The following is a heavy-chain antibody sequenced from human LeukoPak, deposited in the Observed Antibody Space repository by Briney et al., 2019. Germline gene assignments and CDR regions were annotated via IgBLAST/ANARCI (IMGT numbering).Heavy chain of an antibody. Sequence: PSETLSLTCTVSGGSISSYYWSWIRQPPGKGLEWIGYIYYSGSTNYNPSLKSRVTISVDTSKNQFSLKLSSVTAADTAVYYCARGFIVATHYYYYYGMDVWGQGTTVTVSS. CDR2: IYYSGST. V-gene: IGHV4-59*01. J-gene: IGHJ6*02. CDR1: GGSISSYY. CDR3: ARGFIVATHYYYYYGMDV. D-gene: IGHD5-12*01.